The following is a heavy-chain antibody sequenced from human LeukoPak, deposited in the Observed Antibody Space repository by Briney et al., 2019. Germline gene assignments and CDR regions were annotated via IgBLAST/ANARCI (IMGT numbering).Heavy chain of an antibody. D-gene: IGHD6-19*01. CDR3: ASFPPLTVAGHNWFDP. V-gene: IGHV4-39*01. Sequence: SETLSLTCTVSGGSISSYYWGWIRQPPGKGLEWIGSIYYSGSTYYNPSLKSRVTISVDTSKNQFSLKLSSVTAAATAVYYCASFPPLTVAGHNWFDPWGQGTLVTVSS. CDR1: GGSISSYY. J-gene: IGHJ5*02. CDR2: IYYSGST.